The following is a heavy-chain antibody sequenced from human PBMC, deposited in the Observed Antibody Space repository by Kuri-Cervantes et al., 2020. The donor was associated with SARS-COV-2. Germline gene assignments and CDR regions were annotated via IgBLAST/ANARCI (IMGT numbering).Heavy chain of an antibody. J-gene: IGHJ5*02. CDR2: VRGKANNYAT. CDR1: GFLFSASA. V-gene: IGHV3-73*01. D-gene: IGHD2-2*01. Sequence: ESLKISCEVSGFLFSASAIHWVRQASGKGLEWVGRVRGKANNYATAYAASLKGRFIISRDDSKNMAYLQMNSLKTEDTAVYYCATAPAAIRMDWFDPWGQGTLVTVSS. CDR3: ATAPAAIRMDWFDP.